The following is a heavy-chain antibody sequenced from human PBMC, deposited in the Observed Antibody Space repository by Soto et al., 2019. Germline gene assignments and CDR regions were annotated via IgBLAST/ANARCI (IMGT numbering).Heavy chain of an antibody. V-gene: IGHV3-23*01. CDR2: TSGSGGST. J-gene: IGHJ4*02. CDR3: AKEGGYGSGSYYSDD. D-gene: IGHD3-10*01. CDR1: GFTFSSYA. Sequence: EVQLLESGGGLVQPGGSLRLSCAASGFTFSSYAMSWVRQAPGKGLEWVSTTSGSGGSTYYADSVKGRFTISRDNSKNTFYMQVNSLRAEDRAVYYCAKEGGYGSGSYYSDDWGQGTLVTVSS.